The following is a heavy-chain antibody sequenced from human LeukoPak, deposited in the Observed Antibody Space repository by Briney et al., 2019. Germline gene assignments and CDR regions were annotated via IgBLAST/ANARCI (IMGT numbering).Heavy chain of an antibody. V-gene: IGHV3-21*01. CDR3: AKSFWWFGEFSPFDY. CDR2: ISSSRSSI. Sequence: PGGSLRLSCAASGFTVSSNYMSWVRQAPGKGLEWVSSISSSRSSIYYADSMKGRFTISRDNAKNSLYLQMNSLRAEDTAVYYCAKSFWWFGEFSPFDYWGQGTLVTVSS. CDR1: GFTVSSNY. D-gene: IGHD3-10*01. J-gene: IGHJ4*02.